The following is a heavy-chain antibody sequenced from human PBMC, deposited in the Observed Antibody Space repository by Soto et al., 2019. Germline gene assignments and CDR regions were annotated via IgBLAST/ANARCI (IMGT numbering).Heavy chain of an antibody. CDR1: GGTVSDYY. Sequence: GALRRSGAASGGTVSDYYRSWIRQAPGKGLEWVSYISSSGSTIYYADSVKGRFTISRDNAKDSLYLQMNNLRAEDTAVYYCARDFLVGGDADDYIWGSYRLRFDPWGQGTLVTVSS. CDR2: ISSSGSTI. CDR3: ARDFLVGGDADDYIWGSYRLRFDP. V-gene: IGHV3-11*01. D-gene: IGHD3-16*02. J-gene: IGHJ5*02.